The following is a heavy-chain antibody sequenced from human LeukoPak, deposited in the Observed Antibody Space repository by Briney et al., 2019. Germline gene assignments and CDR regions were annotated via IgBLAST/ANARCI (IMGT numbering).Heavy chain of an antibody. V-gene: IGHV4-59*01. D-gene: IGHD3-3*01. CDR3: ARGGVPGGFYGSFDY. J-gene: IGHJ4*02. Sequence: SETLSLTCTVSGGSISTYYWSWMRQPPGRGLEWIGYIYYSGSTNHNPSLQSRVTISVDTSKNQFSLRLNSVTAADTAVYYCARGGVPGGFYGSFDYWGQGTLVSVSS. CDR1: GGSISTYY. CDR2: IYYSGST.